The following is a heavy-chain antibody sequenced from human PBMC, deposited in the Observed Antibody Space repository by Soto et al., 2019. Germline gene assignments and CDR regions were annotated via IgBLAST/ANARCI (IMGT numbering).Heavy chain of an antibody. CDR2: ISYDGSNK. Sequence: QVQLVESGGGVVQPGRSLRLSCAASGFTFSRYAMHWVRQAPGKGLEWVAVISYDGSNKYYADSVKGRFTISRDNSKNTLYLQMNSLRAEDTAVYSCARPAAGTAEEDYWGQGALVTVSS. CDR1: GFTFSRYA. D-gene: IGHD6-19*01. V-gene: IGHV3-30-3*01. J-gene: IGHJ4*02. CDR3: ARPAAGTAEEDY.